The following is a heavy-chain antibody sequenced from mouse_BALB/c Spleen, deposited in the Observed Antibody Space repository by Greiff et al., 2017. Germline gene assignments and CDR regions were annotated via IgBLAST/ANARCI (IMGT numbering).Heavy chain of an antibody. CDR1: GFAFSSYD. CDR2: ISSGGGST. J-gene: IGHJ3*01. Sequence: DVKLVESGGGLVKPGGSLKLSCAASGFAFSSYDMSWVRQTPEKRLEWVAYISSGGGSTYYPDTVKGRFTISRDNAKNTLYLQMSSLKSEDTAMYYCARQEGVYYRPWFAYWGQGTLVTVSA. V-gene: IGHV5-12-1*01. CDR3: ARQEGVYYRPWFAY. D-gene: IGHD2-14*01.